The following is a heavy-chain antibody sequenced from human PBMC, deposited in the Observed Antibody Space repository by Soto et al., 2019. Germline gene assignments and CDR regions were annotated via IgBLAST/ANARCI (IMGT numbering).Heavy chain of an antibody. CDR3: AASIFYYGMDV. V-gene: IGHV5-51*01. CDR1: GYTFTNYW. J-gene: IGHJ6*02. Sequence: GESQKISCKASGYTFTNYWIGWVRQMHGKGLEWMGIIHPGDSDTKYNPSFQGQVTISADKSITTTYLQWSSLNASDTAIYYCAASIFYYGMDVWGQGTTVTVSS. CDR2: IHPGDSDT.